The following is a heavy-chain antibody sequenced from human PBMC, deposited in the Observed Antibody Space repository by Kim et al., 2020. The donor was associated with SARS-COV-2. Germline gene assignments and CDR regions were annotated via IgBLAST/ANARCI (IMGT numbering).Heavy chain of an antibody. CDR2: IKDDGTIA. D-gene: IGHD2-15*01. J-gene: IGHJ4*02. V-gene: IGHV3-74*01. Sequence: GGSLRLSCAASGFTFSNLCMNWVRRAPGKGLVWVSGIKDDGTIAYYAGSVKGRFTISRDNTKNTVFLQMNKLRVEDTAVYYCRLIKNEISDYWGQGTLVTVSS. CDR3: RLIKNEISDY. CDR1: GFTFSNLC.